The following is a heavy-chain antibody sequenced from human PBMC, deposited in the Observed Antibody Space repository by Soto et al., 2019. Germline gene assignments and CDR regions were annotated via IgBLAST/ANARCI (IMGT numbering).Heavy chain of an antibody. J-gene: IGHJ6*02. D-gene: IGHD1-1*01. V-gene: IGHV1-69*01. CDR3: ARDRTTRLSGGMDV. CDR2: IIPIFGTA. Sequence: QVQLVQSGAEVKKPGSSVKVSCKASGGTFSSYAISWVRQAPGQGLEWMGGIIPIFGTANYAQKFQGRVTITADESTSTDYMELSSLRSEDTAVYYCARDRTTRLSGGMDVWGQGTTVTVSS. CDR1: GGTFSSYA.